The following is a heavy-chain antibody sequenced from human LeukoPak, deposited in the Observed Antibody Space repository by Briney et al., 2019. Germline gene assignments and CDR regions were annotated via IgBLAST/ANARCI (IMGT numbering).Heavy chain of an antibody. Sequence: GGSLRLSCAASGFTFSSYGMHWVRQAPGKGLEWVAFIRYDGSNKYYADSVKGRFTISRDNSKNTLYLQMNSLRAEDTAVYYCAKADDYCSSTSCPAYYFDYWGQGTLVTVSS. CDR2: IRYDGSNK. CDR3: AKADDYCSSTSCPAYYFDY. CDR1: GFTFSSYG. J-gene: IGHJ4*02. D-gene: IGHD2-2*01. V-gene: IGHV3-30*02.